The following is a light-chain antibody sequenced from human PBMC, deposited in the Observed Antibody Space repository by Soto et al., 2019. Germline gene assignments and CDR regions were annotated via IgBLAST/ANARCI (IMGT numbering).Light chain of an antibody. CDR2: GAS. Sequence: EIVLTQSPGTLSLSPGERATLSCRASQSVSSSCLAWYQQLPGQAPRLLIYGASTRATGLPDRFSGSGSGTDFTLTISSLQTDDFATYYCQQYNSYFFTFGPGTKVDVK. J-gene: IGKJ3*01. CDR3: QQYNSYFFT. V-gene: IGKV3-20*01. CDR1: QSVSSSC.